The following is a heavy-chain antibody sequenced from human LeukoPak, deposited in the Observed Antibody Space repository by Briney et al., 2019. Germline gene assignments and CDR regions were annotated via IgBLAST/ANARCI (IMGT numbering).Heavy chain of an antibody. Sequence: GGSLRLSCAASGFTFSTYSMNWVRQAPGKGLVWVSSISGSSSFIYYADSVKGRFTISRDNAKNSLYLQMNRLRAEDTAVYYCARVGSTSTSSHFHHWGQGTLVTVSS. V-gene: IGHV3-21*01. CDR2: ISGSSSFI. CDR1: GFTFSTYS. J-gene: IGHJ1*01. CDR3: ARVGSTSTSSHFHH.